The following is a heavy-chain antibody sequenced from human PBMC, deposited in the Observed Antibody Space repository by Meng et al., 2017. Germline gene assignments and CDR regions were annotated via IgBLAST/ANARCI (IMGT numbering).Heavy chain of an antibody. D-gene: IGHD3-22*01. CDR1: GFTFSSYE. CDR2: ISSSGSTI. V-gene: IGHV3-48*03. J-gene: IGHJ4*02. CDR3: ARYPLTKYYYDSSGYYRYYFDY. Sequence: GESLKISCAASGFTFSSYEMNWVRQAPGKGLEWVSYISSSGSTIYYAVSVKGRFTISRDNAKNSLYLQMNSLRAEDTAVYYCARYPLTKYYYDSSGYYRYYFDYWGQGTLVTVSS.